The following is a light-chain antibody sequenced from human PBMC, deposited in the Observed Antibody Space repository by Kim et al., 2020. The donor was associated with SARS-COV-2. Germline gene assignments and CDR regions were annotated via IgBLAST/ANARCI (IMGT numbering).Light chain of an antibody. CDR3: AAWDDSLDGAL. CDR1: SSNIGRNV. J-gene: IGLJ7*01. Sequence: GKGGTVSCAGRSSNIGRNVVSWYQQVPGAAPKLLMFDTNRRPSEVPARFAGSKSGTSAFLAIIGLQYEDEAIYYCAAWDDSLDGALFGGGTQLTVL. V-gene: IGLV1-44*01. CDR2: DTN.